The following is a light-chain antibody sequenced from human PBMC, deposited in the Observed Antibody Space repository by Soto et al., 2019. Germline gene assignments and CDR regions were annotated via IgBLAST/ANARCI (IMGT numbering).Light chain of an antibody. CDR3: SSYTSSTTQV. CDR1: SSDVGAYNY. CDR2: EVG. Sequence: QSVLTQPASVSGSPGQSITISCAGTSSDVGAYNYVSWYQQHPGKAPKLVIYEVGDRPSGVSNRFSGSKSGNTASLTISGLQAEDEADYYCSSYTSSTTQVFGGRTKVTVL. J-gene: IGLJ3*02. V-gene: IGLV2-14*01.